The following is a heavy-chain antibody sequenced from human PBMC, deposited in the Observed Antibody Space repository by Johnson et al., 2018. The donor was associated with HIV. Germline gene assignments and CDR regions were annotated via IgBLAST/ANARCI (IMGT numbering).Heavy chain of an antibody. D-gene: IGHD4-23*01. CDR1: GFTVSNNY. CDR3: ATDLSRWELHPLSAFDI. Sequence: VQLVESGGGLIQPGGSLRLSCAASGFTVSNNYMSWVRQAPGKGLEWVSILHSDGSTFNTDSVKGRFTISRDNSKNTLYLQMNSLRAEDTAVYYCATDLSRWELHPLSAFDIWGQGTMVTVSS. J-gene: IGHJ3*02. V-gene: IGHV3-66*03. CDR2: LHSDGST.